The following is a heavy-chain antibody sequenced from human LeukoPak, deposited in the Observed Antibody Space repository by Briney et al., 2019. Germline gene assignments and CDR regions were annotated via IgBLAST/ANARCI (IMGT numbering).Heavy chain of an antibody. CDR3: ARVLSASESLYDFDY. CDR1: GGSISSDDHY. CDR2: IYYSGST. V-gene: IGHV4-30-4*01. D-gene: IGHD5/OR15-5a*01. Sequence: PSETLSLTCTVSGGSISSDDHYWNWLRQPPGKGLEWIGYIYYSGSTYYNPSLKSRVSMSLDTSKNQFSLKLSSVIAADTAVYYCARVLSASESLYDFDYWGQGTLVTVSS. J-gene: IGHJ4*02.